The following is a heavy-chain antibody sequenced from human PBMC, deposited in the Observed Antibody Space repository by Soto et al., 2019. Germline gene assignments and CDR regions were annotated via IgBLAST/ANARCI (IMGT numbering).Heavy chain of an antibody. V-gene: IGHV1-24*01. CDR3: ARHTHYGSGSYTIPYYYYYFMDV. Sequence: ASVKVSSKVSGYTLTELSMDSLRHAPGKGLEWMGGFDPEDGETIYAQKFQGRVTMTEDTSTDTAYMELSSLRSEDTAVYYCARHTHYGSGSYTIPYYYYYFMDVWVKGTTVTVSS. CDR1: GYTLTELS. CDR2: FDPEDGET. J-gene: IGHJ6*03. D-gene: IGHD3-10*01.